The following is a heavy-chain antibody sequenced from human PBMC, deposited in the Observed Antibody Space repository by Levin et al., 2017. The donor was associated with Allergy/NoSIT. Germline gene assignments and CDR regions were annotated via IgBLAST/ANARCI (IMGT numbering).Heavy chain of an antibody. D-gene: IGHD2-15*01. CDR1: GGSISSNNYY. J-gene: IGHJ4*02. Sequence: PSETLSLTCTVSGGSISSNNYYWGWIRQPPGKGLEWIGNIFYSGSTYYNPSLKNRVTISADTSKNQFSLKLSSVTAADTALYYCARSVRGYCSGDSCYSLSFDFWGQGTLVTVSS. V-gene: IGHV4-39*01. CDR2: IFYSGST. CDR3: ARSVRGYCSGDSCYSLSFDF.